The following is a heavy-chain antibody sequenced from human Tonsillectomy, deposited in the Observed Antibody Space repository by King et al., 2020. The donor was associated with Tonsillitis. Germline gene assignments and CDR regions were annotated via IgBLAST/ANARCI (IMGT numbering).Heavy chain of an antibody. Sequence: QLQESGPGLVKPSETLSLTCTVSGGSISSSSYYWGWIRQPPGKGREWIGTIYYSGTTYYNPSLKSRVTISVDTSKNQFSLKLSSVTAADTAVYYCARHKGYFYWGQGTLVTVSS. CDR1: GGSISSSSYY. CDR2: IYYSGTT. J-gene: IGHJ4*02. CDR3: ARHKGYFY. D-gene: IGHD2-15*01. V-gene: IGHV4-39*07.